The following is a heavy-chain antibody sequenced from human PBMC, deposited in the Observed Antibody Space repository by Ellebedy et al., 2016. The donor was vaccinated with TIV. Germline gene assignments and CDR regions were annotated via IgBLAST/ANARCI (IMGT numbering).Heavy chain of an antibody. CDR3: AKEAAEAKEGAAAYLSYDY. Sequence: SCXPSGGTFDNYAISWVRQAPGKGLEWVAVISSDGGTNYYADSVKGRLTISRDNSKSTLYLQMNSLTAEDTAMYYCAKEAAEAKEGAAAYLSYDYWGQGTLVTVSS. CDR2: ISSDGGTN. V-gene: IGHV3-30*18. CDR1: GGTFDNYA. J-gene: IGHJ4*02. D-gene: IGHD6-25*01.